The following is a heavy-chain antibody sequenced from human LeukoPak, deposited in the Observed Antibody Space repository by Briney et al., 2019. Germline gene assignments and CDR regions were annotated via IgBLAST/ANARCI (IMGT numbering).Heavy chain of an antibody. CDR2: INPSGGST. J-gene: IGHJ4*02. D-gene: IGHD3-22*01. CDR3: ASGSDYYDSRSFWDY. Sequence: ASVKVSCKASGYTFISYYMHWVRQAPGQGLEWMGIINPSGGSTSYAQKFQGRVTMTRDMSTSTVYMELSSLRSEDTAVYYCASGSDYYDSRSFWDYWGQGTLVTVSS. CDR1: GYTFISYY. V-gene: IGHV1-46*01.